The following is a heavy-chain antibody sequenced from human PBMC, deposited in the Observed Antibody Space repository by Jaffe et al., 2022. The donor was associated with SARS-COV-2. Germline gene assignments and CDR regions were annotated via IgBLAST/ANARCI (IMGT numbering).Heavy chain of an antibody. D-gene: IGHD6-19*01. CDR3: ARGETRLAYGMDV. CDR1: GASVRGYY. J-gene: IGHJ6*02. V-gene: IGHV4-59*02. CDR2: ISNTGST. Sequence: QVQLQQSGPGLVKPSETLSLSCSVSGASVRGYYWSWIRQPPGKGLEWIGYISNTGSTNYNPSIKSRLTISVDTSRTQFSLKLSSVTAADTAVYYCARGETRLAYGMDVWGQGTTVTVSS.